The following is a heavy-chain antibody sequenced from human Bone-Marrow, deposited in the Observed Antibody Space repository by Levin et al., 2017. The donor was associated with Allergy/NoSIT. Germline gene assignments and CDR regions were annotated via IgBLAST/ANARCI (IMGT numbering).Heavy chain of an antibody. D-gene: IGHD6-13*01. V-gene: IGHV1-2*06. CDR2: ITPHNGAT. CDR1: GYTFKDFA. CDR3: ARLKGSSSPDDALDV. Sequence: ASVKVSCEASGYTFKDFAIHWVRQAPGRGLEWVGRITPHNGATDYAQKFQGRVTVPRDMSIPTAYMELSSLKSDDTALYYCARLKGSSSPDDALDVWGEGTLVTVS. J-gene: IGHJ3*01.